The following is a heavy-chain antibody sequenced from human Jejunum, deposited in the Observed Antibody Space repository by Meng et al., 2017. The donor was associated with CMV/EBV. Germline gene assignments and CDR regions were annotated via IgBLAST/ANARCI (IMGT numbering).Heavy chain of an antibody. D-gene: IGHD3-3*01. J-gene: IGHJ5*02. CDR2: IYSSGIT. CDR3: ARDVQTSLFRSTLGMGWFDP. CDR1: VGSMNSYY. V-gene: IGHV4-4*07. Sequence: QGPRQEVGPGLVKPSESRSRTLTVDVGSMNSYYWTWIRQPAGKGLEWIGHIYSSGITNYNPSLKSRVIMSRDTSKNQFSLKLSSVTAADTALYYCARDVQTSLFRSTLGMGWFDPWGQGTLVTVSS.